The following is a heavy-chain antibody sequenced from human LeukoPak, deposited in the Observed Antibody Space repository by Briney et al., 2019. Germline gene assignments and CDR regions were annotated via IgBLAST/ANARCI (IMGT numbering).Heavy chain of an antibody. CDR3: ARGSTYYDSSGQVPFDY. Sequence: GGSLRLSCAASGFTFSSYGMHWVRQAPGKGLEWVAVMSYDGSKEYYADSVKGRFTISRDNSKNTLYLQMNSLRAEDTAVYYCARGSTYYDSSGQVPFDYWGQGTLVTVSS. CDR1: GFTFSSYG. D-gene: IGHD3-22*01. J-gene: IGHJ4*02. CDR2: MSYDGSKE. V-gene: IGHV3-30*03.